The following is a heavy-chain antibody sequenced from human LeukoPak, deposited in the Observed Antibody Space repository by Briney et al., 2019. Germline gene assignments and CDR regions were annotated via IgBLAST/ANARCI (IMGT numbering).Heavy chain of an antibody. J-gene: IGHJ4*02. CDR1: DGSISSVSYY. CDR2: IHYSGST. Sequence: SETLSLTCTVSDGSISSVSYYWGWIRQPPGKGLEWIGSIHYSGSTYYNPSLRSRVTISVDTSKNQFSLQLSSVTAADTAVYYCARRRITVGATIEPFDYWGQGTLVTVSS. CDR3: ARRRITVGATIEPFDY. V-gene: IGHV4-39*01. D-gene: IGHD1-26*01.